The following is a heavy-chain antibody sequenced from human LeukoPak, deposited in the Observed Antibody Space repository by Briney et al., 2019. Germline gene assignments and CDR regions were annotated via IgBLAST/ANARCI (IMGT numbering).Heavy chain of an antibody. CDR2: IDPSDSYT. CDR3: ARRRTGTVNHHYYYGMDV. D-gene: IGHD1-1*01. Sequence: PGESLRISCKGSGYIFTNYFISWVRQMPGKGLEGMGRIDPSDSYTTYRPSFQGHVTISVDKSIATAYLHWNSLKASDTAMYYCARRRTGTVNHHYYYGMDVWGQGTTVTVSS. V-gene: IGHV5-10-1*01. J-gene: IGHJ6*02. CDR1: GYIFTNYF.